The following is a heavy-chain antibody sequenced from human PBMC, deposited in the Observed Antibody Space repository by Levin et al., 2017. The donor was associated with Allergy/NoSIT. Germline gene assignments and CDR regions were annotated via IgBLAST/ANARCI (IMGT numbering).Heavy chain of an antibody. D-gene: IGHD2-15*01. CDR1: GFSVSSNY. J-gene: IGHJ3*02. V-gene: IGHV3-53*01. Sequence: PGGSLRLSCAASGFSVSSNYMTWVRQAPGKGLEWVSVIYSSGSTYYADSVKGRFTISRDNSKNTLYLQMTSLRAEDTAVYYCARPGHCSGGICYNGDAFDIWGQGTMVTVSS. CDR3: ARPGHCSGGICYNGDAFDI. CDR2: IYSSGST.